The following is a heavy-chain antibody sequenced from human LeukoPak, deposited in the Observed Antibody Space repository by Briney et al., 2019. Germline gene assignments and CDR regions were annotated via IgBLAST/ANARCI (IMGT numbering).Heavy chain of an antibody. CDR2: IYYSGST. CDR1: GGSISSSSYY. CDR3: AREASRSSGWPLIDY. D-gene: IGHD6-19*01. Sequence: PSETLSLTCTVSGGSISSSSYYWGWIRQPPGKGLEWIGSIYYSGSTYYNPSLKSRVTISVDTSKNQFSLKLSSVTAADTAVYYCAREASRSSGWPLIDYWGQGTLVTVSS. J-gene: IGHJ4*02. V-gene: IGHV4-39*07.